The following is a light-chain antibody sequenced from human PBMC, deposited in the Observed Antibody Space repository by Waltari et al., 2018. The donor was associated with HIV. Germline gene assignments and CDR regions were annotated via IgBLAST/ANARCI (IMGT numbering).Light chain of an antibody. J-gene: IGKJ3*01. CDR1: QSIDDK. CDR2: AAS. CDR3: QHRNNWAV. V-gene: IGKV3-15*01. Sequence: ETVMTQSPATLSASPGDTVTLSCTASQSIDDKLAWYQQKPGQSPRLLFYAASTGATGVPGRFSGSGSGTQFTLTISSLEPEDFAVYYCQHRNNWAVFGPGTKVDI.